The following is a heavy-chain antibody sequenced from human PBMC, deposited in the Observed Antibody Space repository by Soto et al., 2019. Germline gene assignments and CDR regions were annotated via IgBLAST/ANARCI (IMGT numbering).Heavy chain of an antibody. Sequence: GGSLRLSCAASGFTLSSYAMTWGRQAPGKGLEWVSSLSGGGDSTYYTDSVKGRFTISRDNSKNTLYLQMNSLRAEDTAVYYCSGLAAGGHWGQGTLVPVFS. J-gene: IGHJ4*02. CDR1: GFTLSSYA. V-gene: IGHV3-23*01. D-gene: IGHD6-13*01. CDR3: SGLAAGGH. CDR2: LSGGGDST.